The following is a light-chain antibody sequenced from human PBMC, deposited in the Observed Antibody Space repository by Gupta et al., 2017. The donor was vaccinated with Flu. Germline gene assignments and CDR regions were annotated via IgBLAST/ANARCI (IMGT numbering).Light chain of an antibody. Sequence: PSSLSASVGDSVTITCRASQSSRVLLNWYQHRAGKAPQLLIYAASTLQSGVPSRFSGSGSGTDFTLTISPLEAEDSATYFCQQSSSFPLTFGQGTRVEIK. CDR3: QQSSSFPLT. CDR2: AAS. V-gene: IGKV1-39*01. J-gene: IGKJ1*01. CDR1: QSSRVL.